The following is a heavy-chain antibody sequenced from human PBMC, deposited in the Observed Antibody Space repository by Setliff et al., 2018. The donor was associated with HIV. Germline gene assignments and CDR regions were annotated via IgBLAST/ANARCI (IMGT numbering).Heavy chain of an antibody. Sequence: SETLSLTCTVSGGSISGYYWSWVRQPPEKRLELIGFIHYSGSSDYIPSLKSRITISVDMSRNQFSLVLSSVTAADTAVYYCARFQAWQLGRRGGYYYYMDVWGKGTTVTVSS. CDR2: IHYSGSS. CDR3: ARFQAWQLGRRGGYYYYMDV. CDR1: GGSISGYY. J-gene: IGHJ6*03. V-gene: IGHV4-59*01. D-gene: IGHD1-1*01.